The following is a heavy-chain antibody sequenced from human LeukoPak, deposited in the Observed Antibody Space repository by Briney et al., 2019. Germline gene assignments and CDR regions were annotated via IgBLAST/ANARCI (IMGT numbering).Heavy chain of an antibody. CDR1: GGSTSSYY. V-gene: IGHV4-59*01. CDR3: ERDPGEFGDYYYYMDV. CDR2: IYYRGST. J-gene: IGHJ6*03. D-gene: IGHD2/OR15-2a*01. Sequence: SETLSLTCTVSGGSTSSYYWSWIRQPPGKGLEWIGYIYYRGSTNYNPSLKSRVTISVDTSKNQFSLKLSSVTAADTAVYYCERDPGEFGDYYYYMDVWGKGATVTVSS.